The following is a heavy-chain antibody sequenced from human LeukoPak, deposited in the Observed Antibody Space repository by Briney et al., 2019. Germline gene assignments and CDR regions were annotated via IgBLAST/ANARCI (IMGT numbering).Heavy chain of an antibody. CDR2: IYYSGNT. J-gene: IGHJ4*02. D-gene: IGHD3/OR15-3a*01. Sequence: NPSETLSLTCTVSGVSISSSNSYWGWIRQPPGKGLEWIGSIYYSGNTYYNASLKSQVSISIDTSKNQFSLKVTSVTAADTAVYYCARQTGSGLFILPGGQGTLVTVSS. CDR3: ARQTGSGLFILP. V-gene: IGHV4-39*01. CDR1: GVSISSSNSY.